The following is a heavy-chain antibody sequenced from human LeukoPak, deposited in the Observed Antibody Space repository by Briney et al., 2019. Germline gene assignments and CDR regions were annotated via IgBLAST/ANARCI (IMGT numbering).Heavy chain of an antibody. V-gene: IGHV3-23*01. J-gene: IGHJ4*02. CDR3: AARPGEVAVPFDY. CDR1: GFTFSTFA. Sequence: GGSLRLSCAASGFTFSTFALTWVRQAPGKGLEWVSLISGSGGITYYADSVNGRFTISRDNSKNTLYLQMHSLRAEDTAVYYCAARPGEVAVPFDYWGQGTLVTVSS. D-gene: IGHD2-15*01. CDR2: ISGSGGIT.